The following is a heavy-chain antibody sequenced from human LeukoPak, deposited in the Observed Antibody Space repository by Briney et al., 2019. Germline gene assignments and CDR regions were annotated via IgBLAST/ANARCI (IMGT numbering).Heavy chain of an antibody. Sequence: PSETLSLTCTVSGGSISSYYWSRIRQPAGKGLEWIGRIYISGCTNYNPPLKSRVTMSVDTSKNQFSLKLSSVTAADTAVYYCARDRGTWNDDGFDYWGQGTLVTVSS. CDR1: GGSISSYY. D-gene: IGHD1-1*01. CDR3: ARDRGTWNDDGFDY. CDR2: IYISGCT. J-gene: IGHJ4*02. V-gene: IGHV4-4*07.